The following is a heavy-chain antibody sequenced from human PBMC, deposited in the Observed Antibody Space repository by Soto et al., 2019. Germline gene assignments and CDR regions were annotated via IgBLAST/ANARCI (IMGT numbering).Heavy chain of an antibody. CDR3: ARDLYSGYYGPGSYYNTYYYNGMDV. V-gene: IGHV1-18*01. CDR1: GYTFTSYG. D-gene: IGHD3-10*01. Sequence: ASVKVSCKASGYTFTSYGISWVRQAPGQGLEWMGWISAYNGNTNYAQKLQGRVTMTTDTSTSTAYMELRSLRSDDTAVYYCARDLYSGYYGPGSYYNTYYYNGMDVWGQGTTVTASS. J-gene: IGHJ6*02. CDR2: ISAYNGNT.